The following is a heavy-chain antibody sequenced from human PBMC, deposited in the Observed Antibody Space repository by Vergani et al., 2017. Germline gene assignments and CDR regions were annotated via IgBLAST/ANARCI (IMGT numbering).Heavy chain of an antibody. J-gene: IGHJ5*02. V-gene: IGHV4-30-4*08. CDR1: GGSISSGDYY. Sequence: QVQLQESGPGLVKPSQTLSLTCTVSGGSISSGDYYWSWIRQPPGKGLEWIGDIYYSGSTYYNPSLKRRVTISVDTSKNQFSRKRSSVTAADTAVYYWARRRADYDILTGYYHNNWFDPWGQGTLVTVSS. CDR2: IYYSGST. CDR3: ARRRADYDILTGYYHNNWFDP. D-gene: IGHD3-9*01.